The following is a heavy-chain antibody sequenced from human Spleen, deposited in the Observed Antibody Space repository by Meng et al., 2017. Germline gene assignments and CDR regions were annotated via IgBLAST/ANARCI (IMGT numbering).Heavy chain of an antibody. CDR1: GFTFSSYA. J-gene: IGHJ4*01. CDR2: ISGSGGST. CDR3: AKDGLGIAVAGTFNY. D-gene: IGHD6-19*01. Sequence: GESLKISCAASGFTFSSYAMSWVRQAPGKGLEWVSAISGSGGSTYYADSVKGRFTISRDNSKNTLYLQMNSLRAEDTAVYYCAKDGLGIAVAGTFNYWGQGTLVTVSS. V-gene: IGHV3-23*01.